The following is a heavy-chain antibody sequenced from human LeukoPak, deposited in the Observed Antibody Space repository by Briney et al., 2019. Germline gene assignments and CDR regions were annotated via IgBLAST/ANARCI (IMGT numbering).Heavy chain of an antibody. CDR2: ISSGSRTI. CDR3: TRESISGHRDFDY. V-gene: IGHV3-48*01. D-gene: IGHD1-26*01. J-gene: IGHJ4*02. Sequence: GGSLRLSCAASGFTFSSYSMNWVRQAPGKGLEWVSYISSGSRTIYYADSVKGRFTMSRDNAKNSLYLQMSSLRAEDTAVYYCTRESISGHRDFDYWGQGTLVTVSS. CDR1: GFTFSSYS.